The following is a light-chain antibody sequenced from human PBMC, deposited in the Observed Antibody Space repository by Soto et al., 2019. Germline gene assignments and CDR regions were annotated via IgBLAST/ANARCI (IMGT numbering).Light chain of an antibody. Sequence: EIVLTQSPGTLSLSPGERATLSCRASQSVSSSYLAWYQQKPGQAPRLLIYGASSRATGIPDRFSGSGSGTAFTLTISRLEPEDFEVYYCQQYGSSLSITFGQGTRLEIK. CDR3: QQYGSSLSIT. V-gene: IGKV3-20*01. CDR1: QSVSSSY. J-gene: IGKJ5*01. CDR2: GAS.